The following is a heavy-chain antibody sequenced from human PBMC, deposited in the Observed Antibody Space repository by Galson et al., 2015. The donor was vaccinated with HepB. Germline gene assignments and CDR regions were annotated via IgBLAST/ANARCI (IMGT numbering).Heavy chain of an antibody. D-gene: IGHD4-23*01. V-gene: IGHV3-33*08. CDR2: IWYDGSNK. J-gene: IGHJ4*02. CDR3: ARGAETTVVTGTFDY. CDR1: GFTFSSYG. Sequence: SLRLSCAASGFTFSSYGMHWVRQAPGKGLEWVAVIWYDGSNKYYADSVKGRFTISRDNSKNTLYLQMNSLRAEDTAVYYCARGAETTVVTGTFDYWGQGTLVTVSS.